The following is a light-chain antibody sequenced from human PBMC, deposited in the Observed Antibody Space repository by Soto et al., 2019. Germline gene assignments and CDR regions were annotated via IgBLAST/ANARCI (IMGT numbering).Light chain of an antibody. CDR1: QSVSSN. V-gene: IGKV3-11*01. CDR2: DAS. Sequence: IGLTQCPATLSVKQGERATLSCRASQSVSSNLSWYQQKPGQAPRLLIYDASNRATGIPARFSGSGSGTDFTLTISSREPEDFAVYYCQQRSNWPPITFGQGTRLDI. J-gene: IGKJ5*01. CDR3: QQRSNWPPIT.